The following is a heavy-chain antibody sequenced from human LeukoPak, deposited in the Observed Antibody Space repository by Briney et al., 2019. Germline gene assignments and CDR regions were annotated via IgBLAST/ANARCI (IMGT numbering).Heavy chain of an antibody. V-gene: IGHV1-18*01. CDR3: AGDLTTVFFDY. CDR2: ISAYNGNT. D-gene: IGHD4-17*01. Sequence: ASVKVSCKASGYTFTSYGISWVRQAPGQGLEWMGWISAYNGNTNYAQKLQGRVTMTTDTSTSTANMELRSLRSDDTAVYYCAGDLTTVFFDYWGQGTLVTVSS. J-gene: IGHJ4*02. CDR1: GYTFTSYG.